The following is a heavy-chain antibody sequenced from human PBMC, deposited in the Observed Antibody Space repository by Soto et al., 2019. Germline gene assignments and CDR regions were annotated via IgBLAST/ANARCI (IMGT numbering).Heavy chain of an antibody. J-gene: IGHJ5*02. Sequence: PSETLSLTCTVSGGSMSSYYWYWLRQPPGKGLECIGYIYYSGYTNYSPSLKSRVTVSVDTSKNQFSLKLSSVTAADTAVYYCARGDHFDSSGPFDPWGQGTLVTVSS. CDR3: ARGDHFDSSGPFDP. V-gene: IGHV4-59*01. CDR1: GGSMSSYY. D-gene: IGHD3-22*01. CDR2: IYYSGYT.